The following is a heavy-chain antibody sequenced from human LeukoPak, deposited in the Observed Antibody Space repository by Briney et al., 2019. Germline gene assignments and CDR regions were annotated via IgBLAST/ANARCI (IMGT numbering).Heavy chain of an antibody. D-gene: IGHD5-18*01. J-gene: IGHJ4*02. CDR2: ISSSSSYI. CDR1: GFTFSSYS. V-gene: IGHV3-21*01. CDR3: ASGYSGYSYDLDY. Sequence: GGSLRLSCAASGFTFSSYSMNWVRQAPGKGLEWVSSISSSSSYIYYADSVKGRFTISRDYAKNSLYLQMNSLRAEDTAVYYCASGYSGYSYDLDYWGQGTLVTVSS.